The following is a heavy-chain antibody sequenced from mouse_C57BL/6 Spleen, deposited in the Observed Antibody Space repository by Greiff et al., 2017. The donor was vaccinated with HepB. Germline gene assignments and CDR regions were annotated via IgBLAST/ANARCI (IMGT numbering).Heavy chain of an antibody. CDR3: ARIYYDFWFAY. V-gene: IGHV1-26*01. CDR1: GYTFTDYY. J-gene: IGHJ3*01. D-gene: IGHD2-4*01. Sequence: VQLQQSGPELVKPGASVKISCKASGYTFTDYYMNWVKQSHGKSLEWIGDINPNNGGTSYNQKFKGKATLTVDKSSSTAYMELRSLTSEDSAVYYCARIYYDFWFAYWGQGTLVTVSA. CDR2: INPNNGGT.